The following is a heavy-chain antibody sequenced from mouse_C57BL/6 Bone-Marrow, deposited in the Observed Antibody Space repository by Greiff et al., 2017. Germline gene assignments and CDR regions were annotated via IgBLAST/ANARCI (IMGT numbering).Heavy chain of an antibody. CDR3: ARSPTTAYAMDY. CDR2: INPSTGGT. V-gene: IGHV1-42*01. D-gene: IGHD1-2*01. CDR1: GYSFTGYY. J-gene: IGHJ4*01. Sequence: EVQLQQSGPELVKPGASVKISCKASGYSFTGYYMNWVKQSPEKSLEWIGEINPSTGGTTYNQKFKAKATLTVDQSSSTAYMQLKSRTAEDSAVDYCARSPTTAYAMDYWGQGTSVTVSS.